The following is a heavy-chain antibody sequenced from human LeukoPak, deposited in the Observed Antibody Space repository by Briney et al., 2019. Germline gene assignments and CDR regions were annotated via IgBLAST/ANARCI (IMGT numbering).Heavy chain of an antibody. CDR2: IKQDGSEK. D-gene: IGHD5-18*01. CDR1: GFTFSSYW. CDR3: ARDRWFRSVDTAMVPSFDY. Sequence: QPGGSLRLSCAASGFTFSSYWMSWVRQAPGKGLEWVANIKQDGSEKYYVDSVKGRFTISRDNAKNSLYLQMNSLRAEDTAVYYCARDRWFRSVDTAMVPSFDYWGQGTLVTVSS. V-gene: IGHV3-7*01. J-gene: IGHJ4*02.